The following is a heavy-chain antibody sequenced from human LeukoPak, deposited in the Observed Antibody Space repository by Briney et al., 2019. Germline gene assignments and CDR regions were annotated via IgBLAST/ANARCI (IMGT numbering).Heavy chain of an antibody. D-gene: IGHD3-10*01. V-gene: IGHV5-51*01. Sequence: KPGESLKISCKASGYSFTNYWIGWVRQMPGKGLEWMGIIFPSDSDTRYSPPFQGQVTISADKSVTTAYLQWSSLKASDTAMYYCALGAVRGLHAFDIWGQGTMVTVSS. J-gene: IGHJ3*02. CDR3: ALGAVRGLHAFDI. CDR2: IFPSDSDT. CDR1: GYSFTNYW.